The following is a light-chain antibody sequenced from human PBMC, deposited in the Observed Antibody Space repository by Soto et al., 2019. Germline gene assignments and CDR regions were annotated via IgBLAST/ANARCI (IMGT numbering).Light chain of an antibody. CDR2: KVS. CDR1: SRGVPSYHL. CDR3: CSYAGSSTFAYV. V-gene: IGLV2-23*02. Sequence: QSSLTQPASVSGAPGQSSTISCTGTSRGVPSYHLVSWYHQHPGKAPKLMIYKVSKRPSGVSNRFSGSKSGNTASLTISGLQAEDEADYYCCSYAGSSTFAYVFGTGTKAPS. J-gene: IGLJ1*01.